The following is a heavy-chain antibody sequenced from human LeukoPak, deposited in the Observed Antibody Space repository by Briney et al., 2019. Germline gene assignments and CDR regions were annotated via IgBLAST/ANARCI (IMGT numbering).Heavy chain of an antibody. CDR1: GWSFSGYN. CDR3: ARVDSSGYDTRGWFDP. J-gene: IGHJ5*02. Sequence: PSETLSLTCAVYGWSFSGYNWSWIRQPPGKGLEWIGEINHSGSTNYNPSLKSRVTISVDTSKNQFSLKLSSVTAADTAVYHCARVDSSGYDTRGWFDPWGQGTLVTVSS. V-gene: IGHV4-34*01. D-gene: IGHD5-12*01. CDR2: INHSGST.